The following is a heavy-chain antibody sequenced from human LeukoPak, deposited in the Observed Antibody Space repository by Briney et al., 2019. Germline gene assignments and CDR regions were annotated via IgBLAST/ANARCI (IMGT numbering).Heavy chain of an antibody. CDR2: INHSGST. D-gene: IGHD6-19*01. Sequence: PSETLSLTCAVYGGSFSGYYWSWIRQPPGKGLEWIGEINHSGSTNYNPSLKSRVTMSVDTSKNQFSLKLSSVTAADTAVYYCAGTPRGWYAPPRDYFDYWGQGTLVTVSS. CDR3: AGTPRGWYAPPRDYFDY. V-gene: IGHV4-34*01. J-gene: IGHJ4*02. CDR1: GGSFSGYY.